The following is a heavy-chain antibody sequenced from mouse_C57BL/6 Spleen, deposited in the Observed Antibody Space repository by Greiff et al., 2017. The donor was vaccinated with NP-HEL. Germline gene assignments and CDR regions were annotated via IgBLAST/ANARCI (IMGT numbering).Heavy chain of an antibody. J-gene: IGHJ3*01. CDR3: ARKANNYYGSSYRFAY. V-gene: IGHV1-18*01. D-gene: IGHD1-1*01. CDR2: INPNNGGT. Sequence: VQLQQSGPELVKPGASVKIPCKASGYTFTDYNMDWVKQSHGKSLEWIGDINPNNGGTIYNQKFKGKATLTVDKSSSTAYMELRSLTSEDTAVYYCARKANNYYGSSYRFAYWGQGTLVTVSA. CDR1: GYTFTDYN.